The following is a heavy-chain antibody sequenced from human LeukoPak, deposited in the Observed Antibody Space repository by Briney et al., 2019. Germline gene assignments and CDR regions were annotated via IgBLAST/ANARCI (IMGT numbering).Heavy chain of an antibody. CDR1: GFTFSRNG. D-gene: IGHD3-16*01. V-gene: IGHV3-30*18. J-gene: IGHJ4*02. Sequence: GGSLRLSCAASGFTFSRNGMHWVRQAPGKGLEWVAVISYDGSKKCYADSVKDRFTISRDNSKNTLYLQMSSLRAEDSAVDYCAKDRRSNWAFDSWGQGTLVTVS. CDR2: ISYDGSKK. CDR3: AKDRRSNWAFDS.